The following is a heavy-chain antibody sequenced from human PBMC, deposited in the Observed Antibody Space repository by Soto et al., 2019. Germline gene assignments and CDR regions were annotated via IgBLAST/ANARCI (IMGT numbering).Heavy chain of an antibody. J-gene: IGHJ4*02. CDR2: ISGSGGST. Sequence: PGGSLRLSCAASGFTFSSYAMSWLRQAPGEGLEWVSAISGSGGSTYYADSVKGRFTISRDNSKNTLYLQMNSLRAEDTAVYYCAKEGIYYDSSGYYYLEYPFDYWGQGTLVTVSS. D-gene: IGHD3-22*01. CDR1: GFTFSSYA. V-gene: IGHV3-23*01. CDR3: AKEGIYYDSSGYYYLEYPFDY.